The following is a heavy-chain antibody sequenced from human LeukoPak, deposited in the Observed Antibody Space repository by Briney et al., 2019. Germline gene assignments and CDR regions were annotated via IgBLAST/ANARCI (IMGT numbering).Heavy chain of an antibody. CDR1: GGSISSFY. CDR2: IYYNGGT. J-gene: IGHJ5*02. CDR3: AREALIVGATGWFDP. D-gene: IGHD1-26*01. Sequence: SETLSLTCTVSGGSISSFYWTWIRQPPGKGLEWIGYIYYNGGTNYNPSLKSRVTISLDTSKNQFSLRLSSVTAADTAVYYCAREALIVGATGWFDPWGQGTLVTVSS. V-gene: IGHV4-59*01.